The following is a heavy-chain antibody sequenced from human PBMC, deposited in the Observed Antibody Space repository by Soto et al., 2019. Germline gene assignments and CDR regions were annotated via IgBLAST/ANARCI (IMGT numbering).Heavy chain of an antibody. CDR2: ISWNSGDK. CDR3: VRGRGPMNRGYFFS. Sequence: PGGSLRLFCAASGFSFADHAMHWVRQGPAKGLEWVSGISWNSGDKDYGESVKGRFVISRDNGKKSLDLQMNSLRPEDTAVYYCVRGRGPMNRGYFFSWGRGTLVTVSS. D-gene: IGHD1-26*01. CDR1: GFSFADHA. J-gene: IGHJ5*02. V-gene: IGHV3-9*01.